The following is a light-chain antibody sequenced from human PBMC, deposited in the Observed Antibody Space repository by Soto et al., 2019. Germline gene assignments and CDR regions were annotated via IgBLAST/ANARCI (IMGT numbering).Light chain of an antibody. CDR1: NSDIGSNT. J-gene: IGLJ3*02. V-gene: IGLV1-44*01. Sequence: QSVLTQPPSASGTPGQRVSISCSGRNSDIGSNTVNWYQQLPGSAPKLLIYSNSQRRSGVPARLSGSKSGTSASLAINGLQPEDEADYHCAAWDDSLNGWVFGGGTKRTVL. CDR3: AAWDDSLNGWV. CDR2: SNS.